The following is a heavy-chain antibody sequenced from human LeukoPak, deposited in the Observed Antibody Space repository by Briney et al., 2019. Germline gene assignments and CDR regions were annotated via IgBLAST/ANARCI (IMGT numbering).Heavy chain of an antibody. Sequence: SETLSLTCAVSGGSISSGGYSWSWIRQPPGKGLEWIGYIYHSGSTYYNPSLKSRVTISVDRSKTQFSLKLSSATAADTAVSSCATTSMVRGVIRPWGQGTLVTVSS. CDR1: GGSISSGGYS. CDR2: IYHSGST. J-gene: IGHJ4*02. D-gene: IGHD3-10*01. CDR3: ATTSMVRGVIRP. V-gene: IGHV4-30-2*01.